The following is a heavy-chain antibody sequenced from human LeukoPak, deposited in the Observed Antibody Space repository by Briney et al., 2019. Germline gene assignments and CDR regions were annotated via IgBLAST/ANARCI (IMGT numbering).Heavy chain of an antibody. CDR1: GYTFTGYY. CDR3: ARVVPAAKRVFDY. D-gene: IGHD2-2*01. V-gene: IGHV1-2*02. J-gene: IGHJ4*02. CDR2: INPNSGGT. Sequence: ASVKVSCKASGYTFTGYYMHWVRQAPGQGLEWIGWINPNSGGTNYAQKFQGRVTMTRDTSISTAYMELSRLRSDDTAVYYCARVVPAAKRVFDYWGQGTLVTVSS.